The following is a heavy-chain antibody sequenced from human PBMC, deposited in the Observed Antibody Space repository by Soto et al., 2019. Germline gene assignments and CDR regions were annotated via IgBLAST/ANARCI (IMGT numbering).Heavy chain of an antibody. J-gene: IGHJ5*02. V-gene: IGHV1-2*02. CDR1: GYTFTGYY. CDR3: ARDATYSSSWFDWFDP. Sequence: ASVKVSCKASGYTFTGYYMHWVRQAPGQGLEWMGWINPNSGGTNYAQKFQGRVTMTRDTSISTAYMEPSRLRSDDTAVYYCARDATYSSSWFDWFDPWGQGTLVTVSS. CDR2: INPNSGGT. D-gene: IGHD6-13*01.